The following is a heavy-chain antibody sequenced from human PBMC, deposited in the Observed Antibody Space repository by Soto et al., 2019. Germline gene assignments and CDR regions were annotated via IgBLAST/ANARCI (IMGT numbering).Heavy chain of an antibody. D-gene: IGHD3-22*01. J-gene: IGHJ6*02. Sequence: AETLSVTCTVSGGSISSSSYYWGWIRQPPGKGLEWIGSIYYSGSTYYNPSLKSRVTISVDTSKNQFSLKLSSVTAADTAVYYCAREHGSFYYDSSGRYYYYYYGMDVWGQGTTVTVSS. CDR1: GGSISSSSYY. CDR3: AREHGSFYYDSSGRYYYYYYGMDV. CDR2: IYYSGST. V-gene: IGHV4-39*07.